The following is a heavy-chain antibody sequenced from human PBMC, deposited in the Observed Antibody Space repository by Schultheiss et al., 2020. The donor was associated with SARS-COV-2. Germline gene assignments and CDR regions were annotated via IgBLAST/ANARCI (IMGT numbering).Heavy chain of an antibody. Sequence: GGSLRLSCAASGFTFDDYAMHWVRQAPGKGLEWVAVISYDGSNKYYADSVKGRFTISRDNAKSSLYLQMNSLRAEDTALYYCARAALSSTTSSYAFNIWGQGTMVTVSS. V-gene: IGHV3-30*04. D-gene: IGHD2-2*01. CDR3: ARAALSSTTSSYAFNI. J-gene: IGHJ3*02. CDR2: ISYDGSNK. CDR1: GFTFDDYA.